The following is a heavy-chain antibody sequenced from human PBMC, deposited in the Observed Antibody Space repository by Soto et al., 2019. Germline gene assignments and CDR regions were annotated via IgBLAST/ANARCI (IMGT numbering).Heavy chain of an antibody. J-gene: IGHJ4*02. CDR1: GFTFSNYA. CDR2: FSSGGGGT. CDR3: TKANRYCSGANCFTFDY. D-gene: IGHD2-15*01. V-gene: IGHV3-23*01. Sequence: EVQLLESGGGLLQPGGSLRLSCTASGFTFSNYAMSWVRQAPGKGLEWVSTFSSGGGGTYYADSVKGRFTISRDNSKNTLSLPMNSLRAEDTAVYYCTKANRYCSGANCFTFDYWGLGTLVTVSS.